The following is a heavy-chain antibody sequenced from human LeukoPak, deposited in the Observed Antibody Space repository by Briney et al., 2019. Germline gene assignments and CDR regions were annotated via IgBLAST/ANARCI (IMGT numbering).Heavy chain of an antibody. CDR2: INPTGVRT. D-gene: IGHD2-2*01. Sequence: GGSLRLSCAASTINFSDYGMDWVRQAPGRGLEWVSTINPTGVRTYYADSVRGRFTISRDNSRNTVFLQINSLRVEDTAIYYCARDQPHAASWFDPWGQGTLVTVSS. J-gene: IGHJ5*02. V-gene: IGHV3-23*01. CDR1: TINFSDYG. CDR3: ARDQPHAASWFDP.